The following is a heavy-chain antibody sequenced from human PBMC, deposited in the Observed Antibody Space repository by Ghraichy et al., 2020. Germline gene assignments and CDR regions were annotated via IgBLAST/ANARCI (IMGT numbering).Heavy chain of an antibody. CDR3: ARRDNWNDSN. Sequence: SETLSLTCTVSGGSISSSSYYWGWIRQPPGKGLEWIGSIYYSGSTYYNPSLKSRVTISVDTSKNQFSLKLSSVTAADTAVYYCARRDNWNDSNWGQGTLVTVSS. J-gene: IGHJ4*02. CDR2: IYYSGST. CDR1: GGSISSSSYY. V-gene: IGHV4-39*01. D-gene: IGHD1-20*01.